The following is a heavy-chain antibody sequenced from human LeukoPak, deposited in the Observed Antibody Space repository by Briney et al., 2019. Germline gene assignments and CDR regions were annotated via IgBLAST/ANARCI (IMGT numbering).Heavy chain of an antibody. V-gene: IGHV3-74*01. CDR1: GFTLSSYW. Sequence: GGSLRLSCAASGFTLSSYWMHWVRQAPGKGLVWVSGINSDGGSTRYADSVKGRFIITRDNAKNMLYLQMNSLGAEDTAVYYCASMNGHAFDIWGQGTRVTVSS. CDR3: ASMNGHAFDI. J-gene: IGHJ3*02. D-gene: IGHD2-8*01. CDR2: INSDGGST.